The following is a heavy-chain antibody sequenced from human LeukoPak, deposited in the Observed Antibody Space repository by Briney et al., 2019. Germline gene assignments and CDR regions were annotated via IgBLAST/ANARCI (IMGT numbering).Heavy chain of an antibody. Sequence: GGSLSLSCAASGFTFSNYWMSWVRQAPGKGLEWVANIKEDGSEKYYVDSVKGRFTISRDNARNSLYLQMNSLRAEDTAVYYCASGRQLGHWGQGTLVTVSS. CDR3: ASGRQLGH. J-gene: IGHJ4*02. V-gene: IGHV3-7*01. D-gene: IGHD6-13*01. CDR1: GFTFSNYW. CDR2: IKEDGSEK.